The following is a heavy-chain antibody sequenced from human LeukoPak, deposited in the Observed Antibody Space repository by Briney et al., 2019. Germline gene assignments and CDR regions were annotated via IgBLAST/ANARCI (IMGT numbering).Heavy chain of an antibody. D-gene: IGHD6-13*01. CDR3: ARIGSSWYGYFLGMDV. CDR1: GDSISSNSYY. Sequence: SETLSLTCTVSGDSISSNSYYWGWIRQPPGRGLEWIGSIYSSGTTYYNPSLKSRVTISVDTSKSQFSLKLSSVTAADTAVYYCARIGSSWYGYFLGMDVWGQGTTVTVSS. J-gene: IGHJ6*02. V-gene: IGHV4-39*07. CDR2: IYSSGTT.